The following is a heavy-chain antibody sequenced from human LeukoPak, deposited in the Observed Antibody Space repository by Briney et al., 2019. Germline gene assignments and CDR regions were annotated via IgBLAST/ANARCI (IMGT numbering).Heavy chain of an antibody. V-gene: IGHV1-46*01. D-gene: IGHD3-22*01. J-gene: IGHJ5*02. CDR3: ARADSGGDSSGYKWFDP. CDR1: GYTFSSYY. Sequence: GASVKVSCKASGYTFSSYYMHWVRQAPGQGLEWMGIINPSGGSTSYAQKFQGRITMTRDTSTSTVYMELSSLRSEDTAVYYCARADSGGDSSGYKWFDPWGRGTLVTVSS. CDR2: INPSGGST.